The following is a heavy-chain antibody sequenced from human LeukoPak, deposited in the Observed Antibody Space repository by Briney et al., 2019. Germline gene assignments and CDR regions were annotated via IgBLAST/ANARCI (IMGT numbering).Heavy chain of an antibody. CDR2: IIPIFGTA. Sequence: GASVKVSCKASGGTFSSYAISWVRQAPGQGLKWMGRIIPIFGTANYAQKFQGRVTITTDESTSTAYMELSSLRSEDTAVYYCARAPRGYCSGGSCYESYYYYYMDVWGKGTTVTVSS. V-gene: IGHV1-69*05. CDR3: ARAPRGYCSGGSCYESYYYYYMDV. CDR1: GGTFSSYA. J-gene: IGHJ6*03. D-gene: IGHD2-15*01.